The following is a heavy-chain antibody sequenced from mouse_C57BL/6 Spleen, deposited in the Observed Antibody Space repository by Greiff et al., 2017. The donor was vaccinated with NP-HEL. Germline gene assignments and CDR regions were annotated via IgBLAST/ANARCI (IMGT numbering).Heavy chain of an antibody. CDR1: GYTFTDHT. CDR2: IYPRDGST. CDR3: ARGGYYTGYAMDY. D-gene: IGHD2-12*01. J-gene: IGHJ4*01. V-gene: IGHV1-78*01. Sequence: VQLQESDAELVKPGASVKISCKVSGYTFTDHTIHWMKQRPEQGLEWIGYIYPRDGSTKYNEKFKGKATLTADKSSSTAYMQLNSLTSEDSAVYFCARGGYYTGYAMDYWGQGTSVTVSS.